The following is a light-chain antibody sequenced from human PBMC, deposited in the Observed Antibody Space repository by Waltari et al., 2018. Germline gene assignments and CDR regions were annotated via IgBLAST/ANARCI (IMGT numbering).Light chain of an antibody. CDR3: ELYDSSPPGYT. V-gene: IGKV3-20*01. Sequence: VLTQSPGPLSLSPGGRATLPCRASQTIRSSYISWYQQRPGQAPRLLIHGSSSRATGIPDRFSGSGSGTDFTLTISGLEPDDFAVYFCELYDSSPPGYTFGQGTKLEI. CDR2: GSS. CDR1: QTIRSSY. J-gene: IGKJ2*01.